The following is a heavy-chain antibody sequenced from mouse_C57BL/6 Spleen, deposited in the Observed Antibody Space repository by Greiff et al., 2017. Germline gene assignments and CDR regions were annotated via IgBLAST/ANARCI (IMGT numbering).Heavy chain of an antibody. CDR1: GFTFSSYA. CDR3: ARAEIMVTTRGFAY. D-gene: IGHD2-2*01. CDR2: ISDGGSYT. J-gene: IGHJ3*01. Sequence: EVKLVESGGGLVKPGGSLKLSCAASGFTFSSYAMSWVRQTPEKRLEWVATISDGGSYTYYPDNVKGRFTISRDNAKNNLYLQMSHLKSEDTAMYYCARAEIMVTTRGFAYWGQGTLVTVSA. V-gene: IGHV5-4*03.